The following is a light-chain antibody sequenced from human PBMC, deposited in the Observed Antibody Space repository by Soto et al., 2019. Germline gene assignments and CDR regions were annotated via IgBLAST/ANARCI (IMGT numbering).Light chain of an antibody. CDR1: QTVSRS. J-gene: IGKJ2*01. Sequence: EVGLTHSPSTVCGSXMARNTLTXXXSQTVSRSLAWYQQKPGQAPRLLIYGASTRATGIPGRFSGSGSGTDFTLTISSLQSEDFAVYYCQQYIDWPPYTFGQGTKVDIK. V-gene: IGKV3-15*01. CDR3: QQYIDWPPYT. CDR2: GAS.